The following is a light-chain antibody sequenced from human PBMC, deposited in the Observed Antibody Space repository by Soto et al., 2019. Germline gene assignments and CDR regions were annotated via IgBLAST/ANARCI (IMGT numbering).Light chain of an antibody. CDR1: SSNIGSNY. J-gene: IGLJ2*01. CDR3: GTWDSSC. Sequence: QSVLTQPPSASATPGQRVTISCSGSSSNIGSNYVYWYQQLPGTAPKLLIYDNNKRPSGIPDRFSGSKSGTSATLGITGLQTGDEADYYCGTWDSSCFGGGTKLTVL. V-gene: IGLV1-51*01. CDR2: DNN.